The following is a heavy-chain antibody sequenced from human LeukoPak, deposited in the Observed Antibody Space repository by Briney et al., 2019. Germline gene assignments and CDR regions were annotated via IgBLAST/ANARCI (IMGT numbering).Heavy chain of an antibody. Sequence: SEALSLTCTVSGGSLSPYYWTWIRQSPGKGVEWMGYVYSTGTTNYNPSLRSRVTISVDTSKNQFSLKLTSVTAADTAIYYCARRPVGVLSGDFYYNYMDVWGKGTTVTVSS. D-gene: IGHD1-26*01. V-gene: IGHV4-59*01. CDR1: GGSLSPYY. J-gene: IGHJ6*03. CDR2: VYSTGTT. CDR3: ARRPVGVLSGDFYYNYMDV.